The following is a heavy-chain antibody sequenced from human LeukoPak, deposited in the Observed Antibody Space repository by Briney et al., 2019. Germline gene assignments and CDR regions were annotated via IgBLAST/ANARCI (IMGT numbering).Heavy chain of an antibody. J-gene: IGHJ4*01. Sequence: GGSLRLSCAASGFTFSSYWMNWVRQVPGKGLEWVGRIKNKRSGGAADHAAPVKGRFTVSRDDSKNTLFLQMNSLKSEDTAVYYCTTGWASVAHDGYWGQGTLVTVSS. D-gene: IGHD1-1*01. V-gene: IGHV3-15*07. CDR2: IKNKRSGGAA. CDR1: GFTFSSYW. CDR3: TTGWASVAHDGY.